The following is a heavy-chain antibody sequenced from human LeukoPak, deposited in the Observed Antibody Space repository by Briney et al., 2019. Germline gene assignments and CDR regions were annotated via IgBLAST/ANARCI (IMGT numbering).Heavy chain of an antibody. CDR2: IYYSGST. J-gene: IGHJ4*02. Sequence: SETLSLTCTVSGGSISSYYWSWIRQPPGKGLEWIGYIYYSGSTNYNPSLKSRVTISVDTSKNQFSLNLSSVTAADTAVYYCARDLLSTAGHFDYWGQGTLVTVSS. CDR3: ARDLLSTAGHFDY. CDR1: GGSISSYY. D-gene: IGHD6-19*01. V-gene: IGHV4-59*01.